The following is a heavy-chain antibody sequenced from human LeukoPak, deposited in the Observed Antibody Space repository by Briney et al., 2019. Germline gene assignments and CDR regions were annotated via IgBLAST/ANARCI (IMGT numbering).Heavy chain of an antibody. CDR2: INPNSGGT. J-gene: IGHJ4*02. CDR3: ARSLKKDSSGYYFGY. V-gene: IGHV1-2*06. Sequence: VKVSCKASGYTFTGYYMQWVRQAPGQGLEWMGRINPNSGGTNYAQKFQGRVTMTRDTSISTAYMELSRLRSDDTAVYYCARSLKKDSSGYYFGYWGQGTLVTVSS. CDR1: GYTFTGYY. D-gene: IGHD3-22*01.